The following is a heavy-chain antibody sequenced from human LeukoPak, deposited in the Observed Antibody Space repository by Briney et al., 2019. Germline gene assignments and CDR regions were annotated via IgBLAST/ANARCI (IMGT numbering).Heavy chain of an antibody. D-gene: IGHD4-11*01. Sequence: GESLTPSCAVAASSFSSYYMHWVSQPSGKGLEWLSGIGIVVDKSFQGSVKGRFTFSRENPKNPFYLQISGLKARDTALYYFARLSPTNPNDYSKYHPWYFDLWGRGSLVTVSS. V-gene: IGHV3-13*01. CDR1: ASSFSSYY. CDR2: IGIVVDK. CDR3: ARLSPTNPNDYSKYHPWYFDL. J-gene: IGHJ2*01.